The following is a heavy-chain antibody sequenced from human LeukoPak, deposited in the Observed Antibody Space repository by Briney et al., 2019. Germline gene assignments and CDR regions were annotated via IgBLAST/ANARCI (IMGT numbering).Heavy chain of an antibody. CDR1: GGSFSGYY. D-gene: IGHD4-17*01. J-gene: IGHJ5*02. Sequence: KSSETLSLTCAVYGGSFSGYYWSWIRQPPGKGLEWIGEINHSGSTNYNPSLKSRVTISVDTSKNQFSLKLSSVTAADTAVYYCARDRTTVTANWFDPWGQGTLVTVSP. CDR2: INHSGST. V-gene: IGHV4-34*01. CDR3: ARDRTTVTANWFDP.